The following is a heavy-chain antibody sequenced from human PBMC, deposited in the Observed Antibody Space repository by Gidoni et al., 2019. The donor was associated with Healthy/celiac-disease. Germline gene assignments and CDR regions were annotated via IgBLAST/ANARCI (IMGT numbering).Heavy chain of an antibody. CDR2: IKQDGSEK. Sequence: GFTFSSYWMSWVRQAPGKGLEWVANIKQDGSEKYYVDSVKGRFTISRDNAKNSLYLQMNSLRAEDTAVYYCARDVGGSYESWGQGTLVTVSS. CDR3: ARDVGGSYES. D-gene: IGHD1-26*01. CDR1: GFTFSSYW. J-gene: IGHJ4*02. V-gene: IGHV3-7*01.